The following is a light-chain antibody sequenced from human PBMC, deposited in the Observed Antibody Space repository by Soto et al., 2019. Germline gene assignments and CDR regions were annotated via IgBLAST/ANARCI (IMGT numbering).Light chain of an antibody. J-gene: IGLJ3*02. V-gene: IGLV1-40*01. Sequence: QSVLTQPPSVSGAPGQRVTISCTGRSSNIGAGYDVHWYQQLPGTAPKLLIYVNTNRPSGVPDRFSASKSGPSASLAITGLQAEDEGHYYCPSYDNSFSGRGVFGGGTKVNVL. CDR3: PSYDNSFSGRGV. CDR2: VNT. CDR1: SSNIGAGYD.